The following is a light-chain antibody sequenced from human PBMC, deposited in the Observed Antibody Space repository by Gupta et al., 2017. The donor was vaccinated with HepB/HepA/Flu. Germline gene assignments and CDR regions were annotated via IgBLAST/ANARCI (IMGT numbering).Light chain of an antibody. Sequence: ALRMTQSPSSFSASTGDRVTITCRASEDIYNHLAWYQQKPGEAPNLLIHDASTGEGGVPSRFSGSGSGTDFTLTITALQAEDFGTYYCQQDHFYPFNFGGGTKVDIK. J-gene: IGKJ4*01. CDR1: EDIYNH. CDR3: QQDHFYPFN. CDR2: DAS. V-gene: IGKV1-8*01.